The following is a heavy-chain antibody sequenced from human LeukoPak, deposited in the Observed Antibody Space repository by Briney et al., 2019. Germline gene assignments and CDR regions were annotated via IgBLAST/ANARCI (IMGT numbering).Heavy chain of an antibody. V-gene: IGHV1-2*06. D-gene: IGHD2-15*01. Sequence: ASVKVSCKASGYTFTGYYMHWVRQAPGQGLEWMGRINPNSGGTNYAQKFQGRVTMTRDTSISTAYMELSRLRSDDTAVCYCARERYCSGGSCRKHFDYWGQGTLVTVSS. CDR3: ARERYCSGGSCRKHFDY. J-gene: IGHJ4*02. CDR1: GYTFTGYY. CDR2: INPNSGGT.